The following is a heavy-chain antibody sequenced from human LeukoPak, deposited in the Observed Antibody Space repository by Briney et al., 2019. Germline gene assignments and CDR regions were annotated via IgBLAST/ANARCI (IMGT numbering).Heavy chain of an antibody. J-gene: IGHJ4*02. CDR1: GYTFTSYF. D-gene: IGHD2-15*01. Sequence: ASVKVSCKTSGYTFTSYFIHWVRQAPGQGLEWMGLINPSGGSTNYAHQFQGRVTMTRDTSTSTVYMELSSLRSEDTAVVYCAREKYGSPVAAPDYWGQGTLVTVSS. CDR3: AREKYGSPVAAPDY. CDR2: INPSGGST. V-gene: IGHV1-46*01.